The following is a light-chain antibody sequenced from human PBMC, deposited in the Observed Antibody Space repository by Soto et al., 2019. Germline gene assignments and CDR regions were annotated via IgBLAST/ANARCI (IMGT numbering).Light chain of an antibody. CDR2: EVS. J-gene: IGLJ1*01. V-gene: IGLV2-8*01. Sequence: QSALTQPPSASGSPGHSVTSSCTGTSSDVGGYNYVSWYQQHPGKASKLMIFEVSKRPSGVPDRFSGSKSGNTASLTVSGLQAEDEADYYCSSYAGGNDYVFGTGTKVTVL. CDR1: SSDVGGYNY. CDR3: SSYAGGNDYV.